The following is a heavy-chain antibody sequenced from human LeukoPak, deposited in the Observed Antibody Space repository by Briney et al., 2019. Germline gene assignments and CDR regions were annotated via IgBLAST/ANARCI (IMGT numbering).Heavy chain of an antibody. D-gene: IGHD3-10*01. J-gene: IGHJ4*02. CDR1: GFTFSNYG. CDR2: ISYDGSNK. CDR3: AKGSYQTFGELDY. V-gene: IGHV3-30*18. Sequence: GRSLRLSCAASGFTFSNYGMHWVRQAPGKGLEWVAVISYDGSNKYYADSVKGRFTISRDNSKNTLYLQMNSLRAEDTTVYYCAKGSYQTFGELDYWGQGTLVTVSS.